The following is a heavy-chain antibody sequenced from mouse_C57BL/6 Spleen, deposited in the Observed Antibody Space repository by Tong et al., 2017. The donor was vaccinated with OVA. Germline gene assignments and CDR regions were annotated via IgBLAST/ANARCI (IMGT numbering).Heavy chain of an antibody. CDR3: ARSDYYAWYYFDY. D-gene: IGHD1-1*01. V-gene: IGHV1-82*01. Sequence: VQLQESGPELVKPGASVKISCKASGYAFSSSWMNWVKQRPGKGLEWIGRIYPGDGDTNYNGKFKGKATLTADKSSSTAYMQLSSLTSEDSAVYFCARSDYYAWYYFDYWGQGTTPTVSS. CDR1: GYAFSSSW. CDR2: IYPGDGDT. J-gene: IGHJ2*01.